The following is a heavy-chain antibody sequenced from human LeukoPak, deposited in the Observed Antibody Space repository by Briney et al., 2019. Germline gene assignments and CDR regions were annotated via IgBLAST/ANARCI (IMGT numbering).Heavy chain of an antibody. V-gene: IGHV3-23*01. D-gene: IGHD4/OR15-4a*01. CDR2: ISGSGGST. Sequence: GGSLRLSCAASGFIFSNYAMTWVRHTPGRGLEWVSSISGSGGSTYYIDSVKGRFTISRDNSKNTLFLQMNSLRAEDTGMYYCGKYGASGWSGYCDFWGQGTLVTVSA. CDR3: GKYGASGWSGYCDF. J-gene: IGHJ4*02. CDR1: GFIFSNYA.